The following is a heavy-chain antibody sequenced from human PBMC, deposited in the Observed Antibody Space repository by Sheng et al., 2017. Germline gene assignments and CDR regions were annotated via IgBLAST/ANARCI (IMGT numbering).Heavy chain of an antibody. J-gene: IGHJ6*02. D-gene: IGHD6-13*01. V-gene: IGHV3-30*04. CDR1: GFTFSSYA. CDR2: ISHDGNNK. Sequence: VQLVESGGGLVKPGESLRLSCAASGFTFSSYALYWVRQAPGKGLDWVALISHDGNNKWYAESVKGRFTISRDNSKNTLYLQMNSLSSEDTAVYFCAKDRERQPYYGMDVWGQGTTVTVSS. CDR3: AKDRERQPYYGMDV.